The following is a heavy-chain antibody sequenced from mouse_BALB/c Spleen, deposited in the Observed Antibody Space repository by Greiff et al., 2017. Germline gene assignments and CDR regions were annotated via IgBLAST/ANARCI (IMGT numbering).Heavy chain of an antibody. CDR3: ARGGGGFAY. Sequence: QVQLKQSGAELVRPGVSVKISCKGSGYTFTDYAMHWVKQSHAKSLEWIGVISTYYGDASYNQKFKGKATMTVDKSSSTAYMELARLTSEDSAIYYCARGGGGFAYWGQGTTLTVSS. CDR1: GYTFTDYA. CDR2: ISTYYGDA. J-gene: IGHJ2*01. V-gene: IGHV1S137*01.